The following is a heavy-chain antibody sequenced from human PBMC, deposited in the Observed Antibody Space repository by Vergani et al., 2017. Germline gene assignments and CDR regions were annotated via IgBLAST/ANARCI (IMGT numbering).Heavy chain of an antibody. J-gene: IGHJ4*02. V-gene: IGHV4-59*08. D-gene: IGHD4-17*01. CDR1: GGSISSYY. Sequence: QVQLQESGPGLVKPSETLSLTCTVSGGSISSYYWSWIRQPPGKGLEWIGYIYYSGSTNYNPSLKSRVTISVDTSKNQFSLKLSSVTAADTAVYYCARHNDGDRDYFDYWGQGTLVTVSS. CDR2: IYYSGST. CDR3: ARHNDGDRDYFDY.